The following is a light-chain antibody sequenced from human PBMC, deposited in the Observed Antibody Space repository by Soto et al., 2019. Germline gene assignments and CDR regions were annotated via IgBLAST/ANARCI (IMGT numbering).Light chain of an antibody. CDR1: SSDVGGYKY. J-gene: IGLJ3*02. Sequence: QSVLTQPASVSGSPGQSITISCTGTSSDVGGYKYVSWYQQHPDKAPKLIIFEVSNRPSGVPDRFSGSKSGTSASLDISGLRSEDEADYYCAAWDDSLSGRVFGGGTKLTVL. V-gene: IGLV2-14*01. CDR3: AAWDDSLSGRV. CDR2: EVS.